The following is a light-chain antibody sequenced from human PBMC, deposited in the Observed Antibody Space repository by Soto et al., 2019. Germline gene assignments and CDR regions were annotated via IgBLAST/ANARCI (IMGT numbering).Light chain of an antibody. CDR2: EVS. J-gene: IGLJ2*01. CDR1: SSDVGGYND. Sequence: QSALTQPPSASGSTGQSVTISCTGTSSDVGGYNDVSWYQQHPGKAPKLMISEVSKWPSGVPDRFSGPKSGNTTSLTVSGHQAEDEADYYCSSFAGNNNVVFGGGTKLTVL. CDR3: SSFAGNNNVV. V-gene: IGLV2-8*01.